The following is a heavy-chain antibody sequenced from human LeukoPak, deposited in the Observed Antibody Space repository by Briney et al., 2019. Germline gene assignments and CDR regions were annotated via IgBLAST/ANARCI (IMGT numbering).Heavy chain of an antibody. V-gene: IGHV4-59*01. D-gene: IGHD5-18*01. Sequence: PSETLSLTCTVSGGSISSYYWSWIRQPPGKGLEWIWDIYYSGSTNYNPSLKSRVTISVDTSKNQFSLKLSSVTAADTAVYYCARVMVDTAMVPNDAFDIWGQGTMVTVSS. J-gene: IGHJ3*02. CDR3: ARVMVDTAMVPNDAFDI. CDR1: GGSISSYY. CDR2: IYYSGST.